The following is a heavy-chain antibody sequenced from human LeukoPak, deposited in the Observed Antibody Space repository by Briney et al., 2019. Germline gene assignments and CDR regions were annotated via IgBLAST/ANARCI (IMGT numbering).Heavy chain of an antibody. CDR2: IYYSGST. J-gene: IGHJ4*02. CDR3: ARHKDWWLRYFDY. Sequence: SETLSLTCTVSGGPISSSSYYWGWIRQPPGKGLEWIGSIYYSGSTYYNPSLKSRVTISVDTSKNKFSLKLSSVTAADTAVYYCARHKDWWLRYFDYWGQGTLVTVSS. V-gene: IGHV4-39*01. D-gene: IGHD5-12*01. CDR1: GGPISSSSYY.